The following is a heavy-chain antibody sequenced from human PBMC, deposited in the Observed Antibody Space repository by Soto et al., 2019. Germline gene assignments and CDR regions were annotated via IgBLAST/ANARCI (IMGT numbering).Heavy chain of an antibody. CDR1: GGSISSSSYY. CDR3: ARHWRTMVRGVIPDY. J-gene: IGHJ4*02. V-gene: IGHV4-39*01. CDR2: IYYSGST. D-gene: IGHD3-10*01. Sequence: QLQLQESGPGLVKPSETLSLTCTVSGGSISSSSYYWGWIRQPPGKGLEWIGSIYYSGSTYYNPSLKSRVTISVDTSKNQFSLKLSSVTAADTAVYYCARHWRTMVRGVIPDYWGQGTLVTVSS.